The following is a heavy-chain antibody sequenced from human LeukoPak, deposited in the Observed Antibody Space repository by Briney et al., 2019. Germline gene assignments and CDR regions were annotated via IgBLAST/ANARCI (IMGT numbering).Heavy chain of an antibody. CDR1: GFTFSSYA. CDR3: AKYSSSWPVYNWFDP. CDR2: IGSGGSST. Sequence: GGSLRLSCAASGFTFSSYALSWVRQAPGKGLEWVSGIGSGGSSTYYADYVKGRFTISRDNSKNTLYLQMNSLRAEDTAIYYCAKYSSSWPVYNWFDPWGQGTLVTVSS. D-gene: IGHD6-13*01. J-gene: IGHJ5*02. V-gene: IGHV3-23*01.